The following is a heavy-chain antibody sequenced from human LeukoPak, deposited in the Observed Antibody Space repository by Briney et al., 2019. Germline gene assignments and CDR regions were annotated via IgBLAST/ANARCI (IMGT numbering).Heavy chain of an antibody. CDR2: IYHSGRT. Sequence: PSETLSLTCTVSGYSISSGYYWGWIRQPPGKGLEWIGSIYHSGRTYYNPSLKSRVTISVDTSKNQFSLKLSSVTAADTAVYYCATRYCSSTSCNTNWFDPWGQGTLVTVSS. J-gene: IGHJ5*02. V-gene: IGHV4-38-2*02. D-gene: IGHD2-2*02. CDR1: GYSISSGYY. CDR3: ATRYCSSTSCNTNWFDP.